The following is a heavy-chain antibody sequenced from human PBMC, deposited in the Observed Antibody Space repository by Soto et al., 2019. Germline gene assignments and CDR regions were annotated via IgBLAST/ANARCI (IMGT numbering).Heavy chain of an antibody. J-gene: IGHJ4*02. CDR3: ARWSYLDY. D-gene: IGHD3-3*01. Sequence: GGSLRPSCAASGFSFGSYALSWVRQAPGKGLEWVSTISGSDGKTFYADSVKGRFSISRDTSQNTLYLQMNSLRADDTAIYYCARWSYLDYWGQGTRVTVSS. V-gene: IGHV3-23*01. CDR2: ISGSDGKT. CDR1: GFSFGSYA.